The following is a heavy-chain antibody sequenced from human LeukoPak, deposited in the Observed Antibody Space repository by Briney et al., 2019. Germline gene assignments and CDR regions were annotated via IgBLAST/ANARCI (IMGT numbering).Heavy chain of an antibody. D-gene: IGHD2-8*01. CDR3: VRADGCSNGLFDS. CDR1: GFTFSTYW. Sequence: AGSLRLSCAASGFTFSTYWMHCVRQAPGKVLEWVSRIKTDGSIKSSADAVKGRFTISRDNAKNTLYLQVDSLRAEDTAVYQCVRADGCSNGLFDSWGRGTLVIVSS. V-gene: IGHV3-74*01. CDR2: IKTDGSIK. J-gene: IGHJ4*02.